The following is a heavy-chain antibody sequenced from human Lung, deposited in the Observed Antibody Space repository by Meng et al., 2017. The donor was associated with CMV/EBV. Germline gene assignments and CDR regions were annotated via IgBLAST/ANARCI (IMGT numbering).Heavy chain of an antibody. CDR2: IGTVGDT. J-gene: IGHJ4*02. V-gene: IGHV3-13*01. Sequence: GESLKISCTASGFTFSTYDFHWVRQPTGKGLEWVASIGTVGDTYSIGSVKGRFIISREDAKNSVYLQMNGLRDGDTGLYYCARARSPTHFDYWGQGALVTVSS. CDR3: ARARSPTHFDY. CDR1: GFTFSTYD.